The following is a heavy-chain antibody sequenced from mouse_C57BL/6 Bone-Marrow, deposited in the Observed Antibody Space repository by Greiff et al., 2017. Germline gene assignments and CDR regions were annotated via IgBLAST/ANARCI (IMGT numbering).Heavy chain of an antibody. CDR2: IDPSDSYT. D-gene: IGHD2-12*01. J-gene: IGHJ2*01. Sequence: QVQLQQPGAELVRPGTSVTLSCKASGYTFTSYWMHWVKQRPGQGLEWIGVIDPSDSYTNYNQKFKGKATLTVDTSSSTAYMQLSSLTSEDSAVFNCAIDSYTYFLYSRGQGTALTVSS. CDR1: GYTFTSYW. V-gene: IGHV1-59*01. CDR3: AIDSYTYFLYS.